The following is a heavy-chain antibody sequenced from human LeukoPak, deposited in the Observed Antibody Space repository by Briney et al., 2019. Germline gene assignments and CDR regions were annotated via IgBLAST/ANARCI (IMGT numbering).Heavy chain of an antibody. V-gene: IGHV3-7*01. D-gene: IGHD3-10*01. CDR3: ARSPKDYYGSESYIDY. CDR2: IKQDGSEK. CDR1: GFTFSSYW. J-gene: IGHJ4*02. Sequence: PGGSLRLSCVVSGFTFSSYWMSWVRQAPGKGLEWVANIKQDGSEKYYVDSVKGRFTISRDNAKNSLYLQMNSLRAEDTAVYFCARSPKDYYGSESYIDYWGQGTLVTVSS.